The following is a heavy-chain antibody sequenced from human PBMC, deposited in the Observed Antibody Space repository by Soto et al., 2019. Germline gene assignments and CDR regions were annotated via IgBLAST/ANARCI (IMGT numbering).Heavy chain of an antibody. CDR3: ARGGPRAYYDFWSGYPPEKHFDY. CDR1: GYTFTSYG. CDR2: ISAYNGNT. Sequence: GASVKISCKASGYTFTSYGISWVRQAPGQGLEWMGWISAYNGNTNYAQKLQGRVTMTTDTSTSTAYMELRSLRSDDTAVYYCARGGPRAYYDFWSGYPPEKHFDYWGQGTLVTVSS. V-gene: IGHV1-18*01. J-gene: IGHJ4*02. D-gene: IGHD3-3*01.